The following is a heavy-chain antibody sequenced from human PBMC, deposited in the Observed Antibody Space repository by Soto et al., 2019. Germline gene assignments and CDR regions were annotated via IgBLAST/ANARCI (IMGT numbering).Heavy chain of an antibody. D-gene: IGHD5-12*01. Sequence: QVQLVESGGGVVQPGRSLRLSCAASGFTFSSYGMHWVRQAPGKGLEWVAVLWFDGSNKYYADSVKGRFTISRDNSKNTLYLQMSSLRADDTAVYYCARDRGYRGYASPRVYYGRDVWGRGTTVTVSS. CDR3: ARDRGYRGYASPRVYYGRDV. CDR2: LWFDGSNK. V-gene: IGHV3-33*01. CDR1: GFTFSSYG. J-gene: IGHJ6*02.